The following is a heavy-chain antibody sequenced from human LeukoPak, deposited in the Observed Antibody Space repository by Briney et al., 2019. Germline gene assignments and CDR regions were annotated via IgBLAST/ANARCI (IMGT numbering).Heavy chain of an antibody. CDR2: ISWNSGNI. CDR3: ASWDIDRGQQQDY. J-gene: IGHJ4*02. Sequence: GRSLRLSCAASGFTFDDYAMHWVRQAPGKGLEWVSGISWNSGNIGYADSVKGRFTISRDNAKNSLYLQMNSLRAEDTAVYYCASWDIDRGQQQDYWGQGTLVTVSS. D-gene: IGHD6-13*01. V-gene: IGHV3-9*01. CDR1: GFTFDDYA.